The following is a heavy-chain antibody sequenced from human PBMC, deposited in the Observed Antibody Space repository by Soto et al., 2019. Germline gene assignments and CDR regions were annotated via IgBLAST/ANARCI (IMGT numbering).Heavy chain of an antibody. Sequence: ALRPSSAASGFTFCRCAMHWVRQAPGKGPEWASGISWDSATVGYAESVKGRFTITRDDAKNSLYLQMDSLRREDTALYYCVQGRYPTMATPLDHWGQGTLVTVS. J-gene: IGHJ5*02. V-gene: IGHV3-9*01. CDR2: ISWDSATV. D-gene: IGHD3-9*01. CDR1: GFTFCRCA. CDR3: VQGRYPTMATPLDH.